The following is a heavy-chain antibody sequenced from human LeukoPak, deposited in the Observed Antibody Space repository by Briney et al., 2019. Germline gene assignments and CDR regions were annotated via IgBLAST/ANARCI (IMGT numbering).Heavy chain of an antibody. CDR1: GGTFSSYA. CDR2: IIPIFGTA. V-gene: IGHV1-69*06. Sequence: ASVKVSCKASGGTFSSYAISWVRQAPGQGLEGMGGIIPIFGTANYAQKLQGRVTITADKSTSTTYMELSSLRSEDTAVYYCARDAIAARQSYYFDYWGQGTLVTVSS. D-gene: IGHD6-6*01. CDR3: ARDAIAARQSYYFDY. J-gene: IGHJ4*02.